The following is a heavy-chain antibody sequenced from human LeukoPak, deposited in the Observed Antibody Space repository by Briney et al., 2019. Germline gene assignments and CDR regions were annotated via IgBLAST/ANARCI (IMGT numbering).Heavy chain of an antibody. D-gene: IGHD5-24*01. V-gene: IGHV1-46*01. J-gene: IGHJ3*02. CDR3: ARARRKEMATLYAFDI. CDR2: INPSGGST. CDR1: GYTFTSYY. Sequence: ASVKVSCKASGYTFTSYYMHWVRQAPGQGLEWMGIINPSGGSTSYAQKFQGRVTMTRDTSMSTVYIELSSLRSEDTAVYYCARARRKEMATLYAFDIWGQGTMVTVSS.